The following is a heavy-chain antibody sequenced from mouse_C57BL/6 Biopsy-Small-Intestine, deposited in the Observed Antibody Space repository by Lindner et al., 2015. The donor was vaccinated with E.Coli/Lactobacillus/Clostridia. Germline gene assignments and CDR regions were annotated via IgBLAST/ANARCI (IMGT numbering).Heavy chain of an antibody. CDR2: INPGNGDT. J-gene: IGHJ2*01. CDR3: ARWELGAFFFDY. V-gene: IGHV1-54*01. D-gene: IGHD4-1*01. CDR1: GYAFTYYL. Sequence: VQLQESGAELVRPGTSVKVSCKASGYAFTYYLIEWIKQRPGQGLEWIGVINPGNGDTNYNEKFKGTATPTADKSSSTAYMQLSSLTSEDSAVYFCARWELGAFFFDYWGQGTTLTVSS.